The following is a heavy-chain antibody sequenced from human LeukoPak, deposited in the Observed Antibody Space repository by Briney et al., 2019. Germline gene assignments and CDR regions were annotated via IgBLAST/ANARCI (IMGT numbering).Heavy chain of an antibody. Sequence: SGGSLRLSCAASGFTFSDYSMNWVRQAPGKGLEWVSSISSGSSYIYYADSLKGRFTISRDNAKNSLYLQMNSLRAEDTAVYYCARFPGMWCIDYWGQGTLVTVSS. V-gene: IGHV3-21*01. J-gene: IGHJ4*02. D-gene: IGHD2-21*01. CDR3: ARFPGMWCIDY. CDR1: GFTFSDYS. CDR2: ISSGSSYI.